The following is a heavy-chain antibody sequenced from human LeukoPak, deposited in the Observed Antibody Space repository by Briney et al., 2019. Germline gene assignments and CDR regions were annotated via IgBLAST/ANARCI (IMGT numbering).Heavy chain of an antibody. Sequence: PGGSLRLSCAASGFTFSSYWMSWVRQAPGKGLEWVANIKQDGSEKYYVDSVKGRFTISRDNAKNSLYLQMNSLRAEDTAVYYCARTPGRLGQSFDYWGQGILVTVSA. CDR3: ARTPGRLGQSFDY. D-gene: IGHD7-27*01. CDR1: GFTFSSYW. V-gene: IGHV3-7*02. J-gene: IGHJ4*02. CDR2: IKQDGSEK.